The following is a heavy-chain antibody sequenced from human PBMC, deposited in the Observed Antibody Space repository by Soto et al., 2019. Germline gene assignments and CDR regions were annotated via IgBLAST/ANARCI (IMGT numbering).Heavy chain of an antibody. CDR3: AKVPNGDYIGAFDF. Sequence: EVQFLESGGGLVQPGGSLRLSCAVSGFTFSSYAMTWVRQAPGKGLEWVSVISGSGGTIYYAESVKGRFTISRDNSKNTLYLQMNSLRADDTAVDYCAKVPNGDYIGAFDFWGQGTLVTVSS. D-gene: IGHD4-17*01. CDR1: GFTFSSYA. CDR2: ISGSGGTI. V-gene: IGHV3-23*01. J-gene: IGHJ3*01.